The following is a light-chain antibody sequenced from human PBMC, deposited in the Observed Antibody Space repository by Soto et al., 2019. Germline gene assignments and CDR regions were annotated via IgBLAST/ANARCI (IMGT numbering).Light chain of an antibody. CDR1: ESIYSW. CDR3: QEYNTNSRT. J-gene: IGKJ1*01. CDR2: KTS. V-gene: IGKV1-5*03. Sequence: IQMTQSPSTLSASVGDTVTITCRASESIYSWLAWYKQIPGKAPQLLIYKTSTLQGGVPSRFSGSRSGAEYTLTISSLQPDDFATYFCQEYNTNSRTFGQGTRV.